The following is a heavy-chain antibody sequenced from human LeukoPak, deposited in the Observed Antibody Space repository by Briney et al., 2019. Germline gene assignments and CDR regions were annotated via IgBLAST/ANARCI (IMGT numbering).Heavy chain of an antibody. V-gene: IGHV4-34*01. D-gene: IGHD2-8*01. J-gene: IGHJ5*02. CDR3: ARGVLMVRWLGKREDNWFDP. Sequence: SETLSLTCTVSGGPISSYYWSWIRQPPGKGLEWIGEINHSGSTNYNPSLKSRVTISVDTSKNQFSLKLSSVTAADTAVYYCARGVLMVRWLGKREDNWFDPWGQGTLVTVSS. CDR1: GGPISSYY. CDR2: INHSGST.